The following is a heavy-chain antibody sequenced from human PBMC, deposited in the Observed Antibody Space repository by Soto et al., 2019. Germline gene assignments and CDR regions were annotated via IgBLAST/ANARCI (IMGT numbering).Heavy chain of an antibody. D-gene: IGHD2-2*01. CDR2: INSDGSST. Sequence: PGGSLRLSCAASGFTFSSYWMHWVRQAPGKGLVWVSRINSDGSSTSYADSVKGRFTISRDNAKNTLYLQINSLRAEDTAVYYCARDDIVVVPAAMGYYYYGMDVWGQGTTVTVSS. CDR3: ARDDIVVVPAAMGYYYYGMDV. V-gene: IGHV3-74*01. J-gene: IGHJ6*02. CDR1: GFTFSSYW.